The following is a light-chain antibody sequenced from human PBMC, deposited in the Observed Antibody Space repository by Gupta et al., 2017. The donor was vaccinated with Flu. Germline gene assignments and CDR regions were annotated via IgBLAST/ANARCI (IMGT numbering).Light chain of an antibody. J-gene: IGLJ3*02. CDR2: NDS. CDR3: QLWDSSIDHWV. V-gene: IGLV3-21*02. CDR1: NVGSRS. Sequence: SYVLTQPPSVSVAPGQTARILCGGKNVGSRSVHWYQQQSGQAPVLVVFNDSDRPSGIPERFSGSSSGNTATLTISRVEAGDEAAYYCQLWDSSIDHWVFGGGTKVTVL.